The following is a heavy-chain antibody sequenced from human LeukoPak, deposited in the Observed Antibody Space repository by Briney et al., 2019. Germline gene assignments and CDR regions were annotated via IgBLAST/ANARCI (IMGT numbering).Heavy chain of an antibody. CDR2: ISYDGSNK. Sequence: GGSLRLSCAASGFTFSTYWMHWVRQAPGKGLEWVAVISYDGSNKYYADSVKGRFTISRDNSKNTLYLQMNSLRAEDTAVYYCARDPPVVGAFDIWGQGTMVTVSS. CDR3: ARDPPVVGAFDI. V-gene: IGHV3-30-3*01. D-gene: IGHD6-19*01. CDR1: GFTFSTYW. J-gene: IGHJ3*02.